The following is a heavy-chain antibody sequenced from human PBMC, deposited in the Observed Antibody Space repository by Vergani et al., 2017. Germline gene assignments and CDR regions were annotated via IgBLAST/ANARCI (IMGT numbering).Heavy chain of an antibody. V-gene: IGHV4-34*01. CDR3: ARGDYDILTGYTIFDY. CDR2: INHSGST. J-gene: IGHJ4*02. CDR1: GGSFSGYY. Sequence: QVQLQQWGAGLLKPSETLSLTCAVYGGSFSGYYWSWIRQPPGKGLEWIGEINHSGSTNYNPSLKSRVTISVDTSKNQFSLKLSSVTAADTAVYYCARGDYDILTGYTIFDYWGQGTLVTVSS. D-gene: IGHD3-9*01.